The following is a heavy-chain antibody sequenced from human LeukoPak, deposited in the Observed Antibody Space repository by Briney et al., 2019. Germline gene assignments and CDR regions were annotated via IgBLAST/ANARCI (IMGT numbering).Heavy chain of an antibody. Sequence: GGSLRLSCAASGFTFSSYGMHWVRQAPGKGLEWVAVIWYDGSNKYYADSVKGRFTISRDNSKNTPYLQMNSLRAEDTAVYYCARVPPYDSSGYSDYWGQGTLVTVSS. CDR3: ARVPPYDSSGYSDY. CDR1: GFTFSSYG. CDR2: IWYDGSNK. D-gene: IGHD3-22*01. J-gene: IGHJ4*02. V-gene: IGHV3-33*01.